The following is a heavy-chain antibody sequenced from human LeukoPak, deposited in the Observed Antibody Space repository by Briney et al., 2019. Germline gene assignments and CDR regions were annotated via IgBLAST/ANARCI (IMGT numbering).Heavy chain of an antibody. CDR2: ISAYNGNT. Sequence: GASVKVSCKASGYTFTSYGISWVRQAPGQGLERMGWISAYNGNTNYAQKLQGRVTMTTDTSTSTAYMELRSLRSEDTAVYYCARGPSDFWSGYYYYYYYGMDVWGQGTTVTVSS. V-gene: IGHV1-18*01. D-gene: IGHD3-3*01. CDR1: GYTFTSYG. J-gene: IGHJ6*02. CDR3: ARGPSDFWSGYYYYYYYGMDV.